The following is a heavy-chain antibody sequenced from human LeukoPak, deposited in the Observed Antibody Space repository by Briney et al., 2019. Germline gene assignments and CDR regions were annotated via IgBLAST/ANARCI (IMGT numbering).Heavy chain of an antibody. CDR1: GYTFTSYG. CDR2: ISAYNGNT. CDR3: ARDRDSSTWQWELPFDY. D-gene: IGHD6-13*01. J-gene: IGHJ4*02. V-gene: IGHV1-18*01. Sequence: VASVKVSCKASGYTFTSYGISWVRQAPGQGLEWMGWISAYNGNTNYAQKLQGRVTMTTDTSTSTAYMELRSLRSDDTAVYYCARDRDSSTWQWELPFDYWGQGTLVTVSS.